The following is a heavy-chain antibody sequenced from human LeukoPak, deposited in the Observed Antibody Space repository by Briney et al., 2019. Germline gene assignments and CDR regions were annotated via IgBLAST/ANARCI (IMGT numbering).Heavy chain of an antibody. CDR2: ISSSSSYI. V-gene: IGHV3-21*01. Sequence: GGSLRLSCAASGFTFSSYSMNWVRQAPGKGLEWVSSISSSSSYIYYADSVKGRFTISRDNAKNSLYLQMNSLRAEDTAVYYCASFDSVAGRLDYWGQGTLVTVSS. CDR3: ASFDSVAGRLDY. D-gene: IGHD6-19*01. CDR1: GFTFSSYS. J-gene: IGHJ4*02.